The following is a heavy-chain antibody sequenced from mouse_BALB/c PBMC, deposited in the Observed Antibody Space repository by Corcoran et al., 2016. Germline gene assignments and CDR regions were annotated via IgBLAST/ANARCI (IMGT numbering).Heavy chain of an antibody. CDR1: GYTFTSYV. CDR2: IYPYNDDT. Sequence: EVQLQQSGPELVKPGASVKMSCKASGYTFTSYVMHWVKQKPGQGLEWIGYIYPYNDDTKYNEEFKGKATLTSDKSSSTAYMELNSLTSEDSAVYYCAREVPGGYPFEYWGQAPLSQSPQ. D-gene: IGHD2-2*01. J-gene: IGHJ2*01. V-gene: IGHV1S136*01. CDR3: AREVPGGYPFEY.